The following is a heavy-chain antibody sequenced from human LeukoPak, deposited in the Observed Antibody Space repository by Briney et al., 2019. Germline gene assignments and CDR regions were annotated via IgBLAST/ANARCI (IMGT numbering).Heavy chain of an antibody. CDR3: AGHLTTLDSYAFDI. CDR1: GYTFTSYG. Sequence: ASVKVSCKASGYTFTSYGISWVREAPGQGLEWMGWISAYNGNTNYAQRLQGRVTMTTDTSTSTAYMELRSLRSDDTAVYYCAGHLTTLDSYAFDIWGQGTIVTVSS. CDR2: ISAYNGNT. J-gene: IGHJ3*02. V-gene: IGHV1-18*01. D-gene: IGHD4-11*01.